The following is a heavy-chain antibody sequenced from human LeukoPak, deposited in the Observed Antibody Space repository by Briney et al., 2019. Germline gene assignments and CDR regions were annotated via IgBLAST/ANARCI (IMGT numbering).Heavy chain of an antibody. CDR2: ISYDGSNK. V-gene: IGHV3-30-3*01. CDR3: ARGRYYYDSSGYYSVHDY. D-gene: IGHD3-22*01. Sequence: PGGSLRLSCAASGFTFSSYAMHWVRQAPGKGLEWVAVISYDGSNKYYADSVKGRFTISRDNSKNTLYLQMNSLRAEDTAVYYCARGRYYYDSSGYYSVHDYWGQGTLVTVSS. J-gene: IGHJ4*02. CDR1: GFTFSSYA.